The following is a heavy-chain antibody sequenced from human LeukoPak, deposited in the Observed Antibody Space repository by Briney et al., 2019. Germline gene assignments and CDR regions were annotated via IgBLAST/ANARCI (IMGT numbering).Heavy chain of an antibody. CDR3: AKDYYSSSLGAFDI. J-gene: IGHJ3*02. D-gene: IGHD6-13*01. V-gene: IGHV3-9*01. CDR2: ISWNSGSI. Sequence: GGSLRLSCAASGFTFDDYAMHWVRQAPGKGLEWVSGISWNSGSIGYADSVKGRFTISGDNAKNSLYLQMNSLRAEDTALYYCAKDYYSSSLGAFDIWGQGTMVTVSS. CDR1: GFTFDDYA.